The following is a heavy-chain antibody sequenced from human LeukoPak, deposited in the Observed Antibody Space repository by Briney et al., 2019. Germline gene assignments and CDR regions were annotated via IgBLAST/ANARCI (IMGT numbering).Heavy chain of an antibody. CDR1: GYTFTSYA. Sequence: ASVKVSCKASGYTFTSYAMYWVRQAPGQGLEWMGWINTNTGNPTYAQGFTGRFVFSLDTSVSTAYLQISSLKAEDTAVYYCARDAGYYDSSGYYSTDAFDIWGQGTMVTVSS. CDR2: INTNTGNP. V-gene: IGHV7-4-1*02. D-gene: IGHD3-22*01. J-gene: IGHJ3*02. CDR3: ARDAGYYDSSGYYSTDAFDI.